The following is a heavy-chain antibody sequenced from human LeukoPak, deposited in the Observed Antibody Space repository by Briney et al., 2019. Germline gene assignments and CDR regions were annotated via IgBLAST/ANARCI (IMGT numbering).Heavy chain of an antibody. V-gene: IGHV3-7*01. CDR1: GFTFSSYW. Sequence: GGSLRLSCAASGFTFSSYWMSWVRQAPGKGLEWVANIKQDGSEKYYVDSVKGRFTISRDNAKNSLYLQMNSLRAEDTAVYYCARDIAPHYDFWAGGYFDYWGQGTLVTVSS. J-gene: IGHJ4*02. CDR2: IKQDGSEK. D-gene: IGHD3-3*01. CDR3: ARDIAPHYDFWAGGYFDY.